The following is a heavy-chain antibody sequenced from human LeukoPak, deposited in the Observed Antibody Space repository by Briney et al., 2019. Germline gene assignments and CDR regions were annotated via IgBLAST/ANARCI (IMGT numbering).Heavy chain of an antibody. CDR1: GGSFSSYA. CDR3: ASPSDYDSTAYYYTDYYYMDV. V-gene: IGHV1-69*05. Sequence: ASVKVSCKASGGSFSSYAINWVRQAPGQGLEWMGGIIPIFGTANYAQKFQGRVTITTDESTSTAYMQLSSLRSEDTAVYYCASPSDYDSTAYYYTDYYYMDVWGKGTTVTVSS. J-gene: IGHJ6*03. D-gene: IGHD3-22*01. CDR2: IIPIFGTA.